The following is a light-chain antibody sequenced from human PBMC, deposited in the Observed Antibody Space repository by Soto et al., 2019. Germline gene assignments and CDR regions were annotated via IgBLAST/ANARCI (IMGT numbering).Light chain of an antibody. J-gene: IGKJ1*01. Sequence: DIQMTQSPPSLSASVGDRVTITCRASQSISSFLNWYQQKPGKAPKLLIYAASTLQNEVPSRFSGSGSGTDFTLIISSLQPEDFATYYCQQSYNTPRTFVQGTKLDTK. CDR3: QQSYNTPRT. V-gene: IGKV1-39*01. CDR1: QSISSF. CDR2: AAS.